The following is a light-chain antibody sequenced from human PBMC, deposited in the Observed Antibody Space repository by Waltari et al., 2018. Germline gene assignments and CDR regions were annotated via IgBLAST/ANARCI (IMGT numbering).Light chain of an antibody. CDR3: SSYTSSTPYV. Sequence: QSALTQPASVSGSPGQSITISCTGTSSDVGGYNYVSWYQQHPGTAPKLMIYEVSNRPSGVSTRFSGSKSGNTASLTISGLQAEDEADYYCSSYTSSTPYVFGTGTKVTVL. CDR2: EVS. V-gene: IGLV2-14*01. CDR1: SSDVGGYNY. J-gene: IGLJ1*01.